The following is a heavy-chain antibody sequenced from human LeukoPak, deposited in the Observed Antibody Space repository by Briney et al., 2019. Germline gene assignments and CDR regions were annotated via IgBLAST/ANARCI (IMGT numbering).Heavy chain of an antibody. CDR2: IYHSGST. CDR1: GGSISSSNW. D-gene: IGHD3-22*01. CDR3: ARANPPDYYDSSGYYQSTHFDY. V-gene: IGHV4-4*02. J-gene: IGHJ4*02. Sequence: SGTLSLTCAVSGGSISSSNWWSWVRQPPGKGLEWIGEIYHSGSTNYNPSLKSRVTISVDKPENQFSLKLSSVTAADTAVYYCARANPPDYYDSSGYYQSTHFDYWGQGTLVTVSS.